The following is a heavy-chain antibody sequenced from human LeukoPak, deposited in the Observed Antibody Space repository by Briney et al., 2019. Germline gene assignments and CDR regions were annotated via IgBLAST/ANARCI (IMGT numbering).Heavy chain of an antibody. CDR3: ARRGNEYFDY. CDR2: ITYDGST. CDR1: GGSFDGYY. D-gene: IGHD3-10*01. V-gene: IGHV4-34*01. J-gene: IGHJ4*02. Sequence: SSETLSLTCAVFGGSFDGYYWSWIRQPPGKGLEWIGEITYDGSTNYNPSLKSRVTISVDTSKDQFSLELSSVTAADTAVYYCARRGNEYFDYWGQGTLVTVSS.